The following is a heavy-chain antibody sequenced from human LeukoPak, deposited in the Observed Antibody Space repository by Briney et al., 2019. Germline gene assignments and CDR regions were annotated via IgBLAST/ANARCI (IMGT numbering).Heavy chain of an antibody. Sequence: PGGSLRLSCAASRFTFSAYGMHWVRQAPGKGLEWVALISYDGSNKYYADSVKGRFTISRDSSKNTLFLQMNSLRAEDTAVYYCAKDLRGYSYTFATLFDYWGQGTLVTVSS. V-gene: IGHV3-30*18. J-gene: IGHJ4*02. D-gene: IGHD5-18*01. CDR1: RFTFSAYG. CDR3: AKDLRGYSYTFATLFDY. CDR2: ISYDGSNK.